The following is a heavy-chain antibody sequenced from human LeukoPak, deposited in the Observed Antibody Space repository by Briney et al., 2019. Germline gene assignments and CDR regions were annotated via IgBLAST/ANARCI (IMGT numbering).Heavy chain of an antibody. CDR3: ARDMLVLSGVYEDDAFDI. D-gene: IGHD2/OR15-2a*01. CDR2: IWYDGSNK. J-gene: IGHJ3*02. V-gene: IGHV3-33*01. CDR1: GFTFSSYG. Sequence: GGSLRLSCAASGFTFSSYGMHWVRQAPGKGLEWVAVIWYDGSNKYYADSVKGRFTISRDNSKNTLYLQMNSLRAEDTAVYYCARDMLVLSGVYEDDAFDIWGQGTMVTVSS.